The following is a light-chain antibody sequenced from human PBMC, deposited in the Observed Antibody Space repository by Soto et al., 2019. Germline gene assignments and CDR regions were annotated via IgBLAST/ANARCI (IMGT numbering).Light chain of an antibody. CDR2: EVS. V-gene: IGLV2-8*01. CDR3: SSYAGSNYYV. J-gene: IGLJ1*01. CDR1: SRDVGGYNY. Sequence: ITNTKKSRDVGGYNYVSWYQQHPGKAPKLMIYEVSKRPSGVPDRFSGSKSGNTASLTVSGLQAEDEADYYCSSYAGSNYYVFGTGSKVTVL.